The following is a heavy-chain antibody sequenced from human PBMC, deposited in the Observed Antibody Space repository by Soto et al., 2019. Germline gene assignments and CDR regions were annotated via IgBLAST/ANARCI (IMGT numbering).Heavy chain of an antibody. CDR2: IYSAGSA. Sequence: AAALRLSGGASGFAGSSYCMSWVRQAPGKGLEWVSVIYSAGSADFADSVKGRFTISRDNSKNTLYLQMSSLRAEDTAVYYCARVPSSNYHYFDYWGQGTLVTVSS. J-gene: IGHJ4*02. CDR1: GFAGSSYC. V-gene: IGHV3-66*01. CDR3: ARVPSSNYHYFDY. D-gene: IGHD6-13*01.